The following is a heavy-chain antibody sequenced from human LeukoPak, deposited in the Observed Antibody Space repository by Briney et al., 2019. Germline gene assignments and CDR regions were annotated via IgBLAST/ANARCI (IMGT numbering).Heavy chain of an antibody. CDR3: ASLSIAALGLWIDP. CDR1: GGSISSSSYY. D-gene: IGHD6-6*01. J-gene: IGHJ5*02. Sequence: SETLSLTCTVSGGSISSSSYYRGWIRQPPGKGLEWIGSIYYSGSTYYNPSLKSRVTISVDTSKNQFSLKLSSVTAADTAVYYCASLSIAALGLWIDPWGQGTLVTVSS. CDR2: IYYSGST. V-gene: IGHV4-39*01.